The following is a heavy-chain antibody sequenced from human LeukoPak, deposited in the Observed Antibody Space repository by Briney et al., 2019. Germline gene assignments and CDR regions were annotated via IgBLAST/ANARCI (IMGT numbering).Heavy chain of an antibody. V-gene: IGHV1-2*02. Sequence: ASVKVSCKASGYTFTGYYMHWVRQAPGQGLEWMGWINPNSGGTNYAQKFQGRVTMTRDTSISTAYMELSRLRSDDTAVYYCALNRGYSSGFDYWGQGTLVTVSS. J-gene: IGHJ4*02. CDR1: GYTFTGYY. D-gene: IGHD6-19*01. CDR3: ALNRGYSSGFDY. CDR2: INPNSGGT.